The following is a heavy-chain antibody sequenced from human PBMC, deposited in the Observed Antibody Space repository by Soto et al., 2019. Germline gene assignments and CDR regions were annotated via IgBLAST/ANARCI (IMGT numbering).Heavy chain of an antibody. CDR3: ARTEGVGANNCFDP. V-gene: IGHV4-59*01. D-gene: IGHD1-26*01. CDR2: IYYSGST. CDR1: GGSISSYY. Sequence: PSETLSLTCTVSGGSISSYYWNWIRQPPGKGLEWIGYIYYSGSTNNNPSLKSRVTISVDTSKNQFSLKLSSVTAADTAVYYRARTEGVGANNCFDPWGQGTLVTVSS. J-gene: IGHJ5*02.